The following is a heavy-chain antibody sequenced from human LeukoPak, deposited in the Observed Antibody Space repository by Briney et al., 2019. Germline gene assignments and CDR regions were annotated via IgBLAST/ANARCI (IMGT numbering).Heavy chain of an antibody. V-gene: IGHV4-59*01. D-gene: IGHD1-1*01. CDR3: ARVQLGGYYYYMDV. CDR1: GGSISSYS. CDR2: MYYSGST. J-gene: IGHJ6*03. Sequence: SETLSLTCTVSGGSISSYSWSWIRQPPGKGLEWIGYMYYSGSTNYNPSLRSRVTISVDTSKNQFSLKLSSVTAADTAVYYCARVQLGGYYYYMDVWGKGTTVTISS.